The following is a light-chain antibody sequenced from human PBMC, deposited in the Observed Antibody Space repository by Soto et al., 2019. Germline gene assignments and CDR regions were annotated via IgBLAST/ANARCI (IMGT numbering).Light chain of an antibody. J-gene: IGKJ1*01. Sequence: EIVLTQSPGTLSLSPGERATLSCRAIQSVSSSYLAWYQQKPGQAPRLHIYDASNRATGIPARFSGSGSGTDFTLTIDNLQPEDFAIYYCQQRNNWPPITFGQGTKLDIK. V-gene: IGKV3D-20*02. CDR1: QSVSSSY. CDR3: QQRNNWPPIT. CDR2: DAS.